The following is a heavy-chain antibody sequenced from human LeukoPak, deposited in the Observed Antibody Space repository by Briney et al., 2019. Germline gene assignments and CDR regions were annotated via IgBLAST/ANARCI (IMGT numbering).Heavy chain of an antibody. CDR3: ARDLSSSSDYYYYYGMDG. CDR1: GCTFTSYY. J-gene: IGHJ6*02. Sequence: ASVKVSCKASGCTFTSYYMHWVRQAPGQGLEWMGIINPSGGSTSYAQKFQGRVTMTRDTSTSTVYMELSSLRSEDTAVYYCARDLSSSSDYYYYYGMDGWGQGTTVTVSS. D-gene: IGHD6-6*01. CDR2: INPSGGST. V-gene: IGHV1-46*01.